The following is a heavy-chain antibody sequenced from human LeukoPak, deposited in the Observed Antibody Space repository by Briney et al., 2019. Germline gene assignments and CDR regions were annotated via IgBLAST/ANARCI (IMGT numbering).Heavy chain of an antibody. D-gene: IGHD2-15*01. CDR2: ISSNGGST. CDR1: GFTFSSYA. Sequence: GGSLRLSCAASGFTFSSYAMHWVRQAPGKGLEYVSAISSNGGSTYYANSVKGRFTISRDNSKNTLYLQMGSLRAEDMAVYCCARDPGYCSGGSCYSEYYFDYWGQGTLVTVSS. J-gene: IGHJ4*02. V-gene: IGHV3-64*01. CDR3: ARDPGYCSGGSCYSEYYFDY.